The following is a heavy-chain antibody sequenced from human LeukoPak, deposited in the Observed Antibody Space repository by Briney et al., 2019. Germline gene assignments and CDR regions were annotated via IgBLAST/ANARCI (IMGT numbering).Heavy chain of an antibody. V-gene: IGHV4-31*03. D-gene: IGHD2-2*01. CDR2: IYYSGST. Sequence: SETLSLTCTVSGGSISRGGYYWSWIRQHPGKGLEWTGYIYYSGSTYYNPSLKSRVTISVDTSKNQFSLKLSSVTAADTAVYYCARECSSTSCAPVWGQGTLVTVSS. J-gene: IGHJ4*02. CDR1: GGSISRGGYY. CDR3: ARECSSTSCAPV.